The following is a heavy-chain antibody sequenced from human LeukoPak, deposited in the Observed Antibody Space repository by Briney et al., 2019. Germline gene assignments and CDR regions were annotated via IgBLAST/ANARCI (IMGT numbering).Heavy chain of an antibody. CDR3: AKSPRYYYGSGSSYAFDI. J-gene: IGHJ3*02. D-gene: IGHD3-10*01. Sequence: GGTLRLSCAASGFTFSNYGMSWVRQAPGKGLKWVSAISVSGGSTYYADSVKGRFTISRDNSKNTLYLQMNSLRAEDTAVYYCAKSPRYYYGSGSSYAFDIWGQGTMVTVSS. CDR2: ISVSGGST. V-gene: IGHV3-23*01. CDR1: GFTFSNYG.